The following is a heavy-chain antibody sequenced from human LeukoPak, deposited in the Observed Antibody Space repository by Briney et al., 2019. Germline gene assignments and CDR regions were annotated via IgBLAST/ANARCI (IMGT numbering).Heavy chain of an antibody. Sequence: GSLRLSCTASGFTFSRHWMHWVRQAPEKGPEWVSRISNDGKNIAYADSVKDRFTISRDNAKNTLYLEINSLGTEDTAVYYCARRPTASAERGMDVWGHGTTVIVSS. CDR3: ARRPTASAERGMDV. D-gene: IGHD6-25*01. J-gene: IGHJ6*02. CDR1: GFTFSRHW. V-gene: IGHV3-74*01. CDR2: ISNDGKNI.